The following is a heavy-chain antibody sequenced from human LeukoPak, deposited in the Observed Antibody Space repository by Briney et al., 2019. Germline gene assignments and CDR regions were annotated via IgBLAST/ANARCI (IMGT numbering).Heavy chain of an antibody. CDR2: ISGSGRST. CDR3: ATLLLVCEACHNDY. V-gene: IGHV3-23*01. CDR1: GFTFSSYA. J-gene: IGHJ4*02. D-gene: IGHD3-10*01. Sequence: PGGSLRLSCAVSGFTFSSYAMSWVRQTPGKGLEWVSGISGSGRSTDYADSVKGRFTISRDNAKNSLYLQMNSLRAEDTAVYYCATLLLVCEACHNDYWGQGTLVTVSS.